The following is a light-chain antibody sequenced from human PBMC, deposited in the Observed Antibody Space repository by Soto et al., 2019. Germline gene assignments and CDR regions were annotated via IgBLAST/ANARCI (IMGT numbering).Light chain of an antibody. J-gene: IGKJ2*01. V-gene: IGKV1-5*03. Sequence: DIQMTQSPSTLSASERDRVTITCRASQTINSWLAWYQQRPGKAPRLLIYKASTLESGVPSRFSGSGSGTEFTLPISTLQPDDFATYYCQQYDSIPYTFGQGTKLDIK. CDR2: KAS. CDR3: QQYDSIPYT. CDR1: QTINSW.